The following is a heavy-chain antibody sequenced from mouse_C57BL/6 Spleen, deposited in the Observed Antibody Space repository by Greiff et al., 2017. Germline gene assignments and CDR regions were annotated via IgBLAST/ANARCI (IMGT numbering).Heavy chain of an antibody. V-gene: IGHV14-4*01. CDR1: GFNIQDDY. CDR2: LDPENGDT. Sequence: FQLQQSGAELVRPGASVKLSCTASGFNIQDDYMHWVKQRPEQGLAWIGWLDPENGDTEYASKFQGKATITADTSSNTAYLQLSSLTSEDTAVDYCTRNGSSYWYFDVWGTGTTVTGSS. D-gene: IGHD1-1*01. J-gene: IGHJ1*03. CDR3: TRNGSSYWYFDV.